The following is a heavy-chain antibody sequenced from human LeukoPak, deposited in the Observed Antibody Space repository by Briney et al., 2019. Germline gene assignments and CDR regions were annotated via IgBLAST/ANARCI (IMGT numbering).Heavy chain of an antibody. CDR1: GFTFSDYY. Sequence: PGGSLRLSCAASGFTFSDYYVSWIRQAPGKGLEWVSYISSSGSTIYYADSVKGRFTISRDNAKNSLYLQMNSLRAEDTAVYYCASHYYDSSGYYYSVLARHNWFDPWGQGTLVTVSS. D-gene: IGHD3-22*01. CDR3: ASHYYDSSGYYYSVLARHNWFDP. J-gene: IGHJ5*02. CDR2: ISSSGSTI. V-gene: IGHV3-11*01.